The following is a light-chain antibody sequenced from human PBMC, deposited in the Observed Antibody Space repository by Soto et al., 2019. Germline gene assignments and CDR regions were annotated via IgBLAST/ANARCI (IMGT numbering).Light chain of an antibody. V-gene: IGLV1-44*01. CDR3: ATWDDSLNVV. Sequence: QSVLTQSPSASGTPGQRGSISCSGSTSNIGTNTVSWYQHVPGTAPKLLLYSNDQRPSAVPGRFSGSKSGTSASLAISGLLSEDEADYYCATWDDSLNVVFGGGTKLTVL. J-gene: IGLJ2*01. CDR1: TSNIGTNT. CDR2: SND.